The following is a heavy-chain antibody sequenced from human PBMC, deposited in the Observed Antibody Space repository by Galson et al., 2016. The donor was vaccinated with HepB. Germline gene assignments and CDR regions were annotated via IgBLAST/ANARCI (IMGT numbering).Heavy chain of an antibody. CDR2: VNSGGYAV. CDR3: ARGPGSFSY. D-gene: IGHD1-26*01. J-gene: IGHJ4*02. Sequence: SLRLSCAASGFTFNISAMAWVRQVPGKGLEWVSSVNSGGYAVNADSLKGRFTISRDNAKNSVDLQMDSLRSEDTALYYCARGPGSFSYWGQGILVTVSS. CDR1: GFTFNISA. V-gene: IGHV3-48*03.